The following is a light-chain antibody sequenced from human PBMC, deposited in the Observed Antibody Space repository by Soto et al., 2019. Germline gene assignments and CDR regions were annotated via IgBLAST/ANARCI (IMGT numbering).Light chain of an antibody. Sequence: IQLTQSPSSLSPSVGDRVTITCRASQAIGTSLAWYQQKPGKAPNLLIYAASTLQSGVPSRFSGSGSGTDFTLAISSLQPEDFASYSCQQTKSYPLTFGGGTKVEIK. CDR1: QAIGTS. CDR2: AAS. CDR3: QQTKSYPLT. J-gene: IGKJ4*01. V-gene: IGKV1-9*01.